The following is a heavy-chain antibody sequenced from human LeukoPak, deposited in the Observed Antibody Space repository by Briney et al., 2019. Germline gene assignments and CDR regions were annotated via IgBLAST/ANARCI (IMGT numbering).Heavy chain of an antibody. CDR3: AREASSSNYFDY. V-gene: IGHV3-33*01. CDR2: IWSDGSSD. CDR1: GFIFSNYG. J-gene: IGHJ4*02. Sequence: PGRSLRLSCVASGFIFSNYGMHWVRQAPGMGLEGVAVIWSDGSSDRYAASVKGRFTISRDNAKNSLYPQMNSLRAEDTAVYYCAREASSSNYFDYWGQGTLVTVSS. D-gene: IGHD4-11*01.